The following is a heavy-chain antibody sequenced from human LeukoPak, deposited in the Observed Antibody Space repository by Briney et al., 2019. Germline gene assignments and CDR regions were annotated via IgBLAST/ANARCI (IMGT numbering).Heavy chain of an antibody. CDR2: MYYSGST. CDR3: ARRDYYDSSGSRD. V-gene: IGHV4-39*01. J-gene: IGHJ4*02. Sequence: PSETLSLTXTVSGGSISSGSYYWGWIRQPPGKGLDWIGSMYYSGSTYYNPSLKSRVTISVDTSKNQFSLKLSSVTAADTAVYYCARRDYYDSSGSRDWGQGTLVTVSS. CDR1: GGSISSGSYY. D-gene: IGHD3-22*01.